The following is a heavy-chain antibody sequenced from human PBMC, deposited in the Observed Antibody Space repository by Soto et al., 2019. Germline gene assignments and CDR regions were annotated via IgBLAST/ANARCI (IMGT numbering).Heavy chain of an antibody. CDR1: GFTFSSYG. J-gene: IGHJ6*02. Sequence: GGSLRLSCAASGFTFSSYGMHWVRQAPGKGLEWVAVISYDGSNKYYADSVKGRFTISRDNSKNTLYLQMNSLRAEDTAVYYCAKDIAVAGTVYYYYGMDVWGQGTTVTVSS. CDR3: AKDIAVAGTVYYYYGMDV. CDR2: ISYDGSNK. D-gene: IGHD6-19*01. V-gene: IGHV3-30*18.